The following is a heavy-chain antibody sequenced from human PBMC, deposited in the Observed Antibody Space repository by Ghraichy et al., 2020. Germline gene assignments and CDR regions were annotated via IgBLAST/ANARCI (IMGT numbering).Heavy chain of an antibody. V-gene: IGHV3-48*01. J-gene: IGHJ4*02. CDR2: ISPSGETT. CDR1: GFTFNSYS. D-gene: IGHD2-15*01. CDR3: ARDLGACRGGTCYRRIYFDY. Sequence: LSLTCAGSGFTFNSYSMDWVRQAPGKGLEWIAYISPSGETTYYADSVRGRFTISRDNAMNSLYLQVNSLTAEDTAVYYCARDLGACRGGTCYRRIYFDYWGQGTLVTVSS.